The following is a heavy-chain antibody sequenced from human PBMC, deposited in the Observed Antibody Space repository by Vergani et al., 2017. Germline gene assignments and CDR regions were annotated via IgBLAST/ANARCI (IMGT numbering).Heavy chain of an antibody. Sequence: QVQLVQSGAEVKKPGSSVKVSCKASGGPFKNSAFSWVRQVPGQGLEWMGRIITFFGTTDYAQKFQGRVTITADESTSTAYMELSSLRSEDTAVYYCARDNRYYYMDVWGKGTTVTVSS. J-gene: IGHJ6*03. V-gene: IGHV1-69*13. CDR3: ARDNRYYYMDV. CDR1: GGPFKNSA. CDR2: IITFFGTT.